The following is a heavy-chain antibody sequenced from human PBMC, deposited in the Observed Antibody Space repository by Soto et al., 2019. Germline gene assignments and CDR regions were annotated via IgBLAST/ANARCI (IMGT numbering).Heavy chain of an antibody. CDR2: IYYSGNT. D-gene: IGHD3-9*01. Sequence: PSETLSLTCTVSGASFISYYWSWLLQPPGKGLEWIGCIYYSGNTNYNPSLKSRLTISGDTSKNQFSLKLSSVTAADTAVYYCARHDMVDWLLLEDWGQGTLVTVAS. V-gene: IGHV4-59*08. J-gene: IGHJ4*02. CDR3: ARHDMVDWLLLED. CDR1: GASFISYY.